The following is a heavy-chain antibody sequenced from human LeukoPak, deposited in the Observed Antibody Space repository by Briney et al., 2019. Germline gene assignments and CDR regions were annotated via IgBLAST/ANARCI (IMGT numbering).Heavy chain of an antibody. V-gene: IGHV3-23*01. CDR2: ISDSGGTT. J-gene: IGHJ4*02. D-gene: IGHD2-2*01. Sequence: GGSLRLSCAASGFTFSSYGMSWVRQAPGKGLEWVSAISDSGGTTYYADSVKGRFTISRDDSKNTLYLQMNSLRVEDTALYYCAKVHCSSTSCVNRYYFDYWGQGTLVTVSS. CDR3: AKVHCSSTSCVNRYYFDY. CDR1: GFTFSSYG.